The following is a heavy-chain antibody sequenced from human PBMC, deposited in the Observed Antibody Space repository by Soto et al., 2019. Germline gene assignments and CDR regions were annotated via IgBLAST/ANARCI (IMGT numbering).Heavy chain of an antibody. CDR2: ISYDGSNK. V-gene: IGHV3-30*18. CDR1: GFTFISYG. Sequence: GGSLRLSCAASGFTFISYGMHWVRQAPGKGLEWVAVISYDGSNKYYADSVKGRFTISRDNSKNTLYLQMNSLRAEDTAVYYWAKAGGASSGTFDYWGQGTLVTVSS. J-gene: IGHJ4*02. CDR3: AKAGGASSGTFDY. D-gene: IGHD6-19*01.